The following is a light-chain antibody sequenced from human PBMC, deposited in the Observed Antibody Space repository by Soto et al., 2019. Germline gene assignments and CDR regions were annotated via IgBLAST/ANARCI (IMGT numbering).Light chain of an antibody. J-gene: IGKJ1*01. Sequence: EILLTQSPGTLSLSPGERATLSCRASQTVSGSYLAWYQQKPGQAPRLLIYGASRRATGIPDRFSGSGSGTDFTLTISRVEPEDFAVYYCHQYVTSPWTLGQGTKVEIK. CDR3: HQYVTSPWT. CDR1: QTVSGSY. CDR2: GAS. V-gene: IGKV3-20*01.